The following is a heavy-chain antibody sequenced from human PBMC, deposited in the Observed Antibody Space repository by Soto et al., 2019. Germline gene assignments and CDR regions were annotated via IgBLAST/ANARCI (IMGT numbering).Heavy chain of an antibody. CDR1: GGSISSGDYY. CDR2: IYYSGST. J-gene: IGHJ6*02. D-gene: IGHD3-10*01. CDR3: AGGSGNYYYGMDV. Sequence: PSETLSLTCTVSGGSISSGDYYWSWIRQPPGKGLEWIGYIYYSGSTNYNPSLKSRVTISVDKSKNQFSLKLSSVTAADTAVYYCAGGSGNYYYGMDVWGQGTTVTVSS. V-gene: IGHV4-30-4*01.